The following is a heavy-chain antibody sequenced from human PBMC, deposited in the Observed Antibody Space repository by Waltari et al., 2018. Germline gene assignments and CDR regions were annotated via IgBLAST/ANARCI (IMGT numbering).Heavy chain of an antibody. D-gene: IGHD6-19*01. CDR2: IYYSGST. CDR3: ARSYSGGWFTPNINWFYP. V-gene: IGHV4-59*08. J-gene: IGHJ5*02. Sequence: QVQLQESGPGLVKPSETLSLTCTVSGGSISSYYGIWIRQPPGKGREWIGYIYYSGSTNSNPPLKSRVNISVETSNNRCSLKLSSVIAADTAVYYCARSYSGGWFTPNINWFYPWGQGTLVTVSS. CDR1: GGSISSYY.